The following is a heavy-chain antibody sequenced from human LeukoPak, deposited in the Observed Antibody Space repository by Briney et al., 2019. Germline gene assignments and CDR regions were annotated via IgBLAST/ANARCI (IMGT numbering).Heavy chain of an antibody. Sequence: ASVKVSCKASGGTFSSYAICWVRQPPGQGLEWMGGIIPIFGTANYAQKFQGRVTITTDESTSTAYMELSSLRSEDTAVYYCARWSTSLLRNLAYYYYGMDVWGQGTTVTVSS. J-gene: IGHJ6*02. V-gene: IGHV1-69*05. D-gene: IGHD2-2*01. CDR1: GGTFSSYA. CDR2: IIPIFGTA. CDR3: ARWSTSLLRNLAYYYYGMDV.